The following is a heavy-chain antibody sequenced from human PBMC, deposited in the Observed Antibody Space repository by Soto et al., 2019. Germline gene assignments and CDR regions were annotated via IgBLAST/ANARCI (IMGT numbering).Heavy chain of an antibody. D-gene: IGHD2-15*01. J-gene: IGHJ2*01. V-gene: IGHV3-64*01. Sequence: EVPLVESGGALVQPGGSLRLSCAASGFTFSYYAIHWVRQAPGKGLEYVSAISSNTLSAYYATSVKGRFTISRDNSQNTVYLQMGSLTTEDMAVYYCARKGSATTASNWYFDLWGRGTLVSVSS. CDR2: ISSNTLSA. CDR3: ARKGSATTASNWYFDL. CDR1: GFTFSYYA.